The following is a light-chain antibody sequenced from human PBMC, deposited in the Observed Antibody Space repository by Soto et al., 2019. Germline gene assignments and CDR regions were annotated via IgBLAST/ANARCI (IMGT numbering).Light chain of an antibody. CDR2: TNI. V-gene: IGLV1-44*01. J-gene: IGLJ1*01. CDR3: AAWDDSLNGYV. CDR1: SSNIGSNT. Sequence: QSALTQPPSASGTPGQRVTISCSGSSSNIGSNTVSWYQQLPGTAPKLLIYTNIQRPSGVPDRFSGSKSGTSASLAVSGLQSEDEADYYCAAWDDSLNGYVFGTGTKLTVL.